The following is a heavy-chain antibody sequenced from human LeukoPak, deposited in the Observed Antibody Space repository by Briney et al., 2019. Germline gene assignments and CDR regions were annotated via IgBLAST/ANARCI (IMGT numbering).Heavy chain of an antibody. CDR2: ISSSGSTI. V-gene: IGHV3-11*01. D-gene: IGHD5-18*01. CDR1: GFSVGSND. CDR3: ARSWIQLWGLRY. Sequence: GGSLRLSCAASGFSVGSNDINWVRQAPGKGLEWVSYISSSGSTIYYADSVKGRFTISRDNAKNSLYLQMNSLRAEDTAVYYCARSWIQLWGLRYWGQGTLVTVSS. J-gene: IGHJ4*02.